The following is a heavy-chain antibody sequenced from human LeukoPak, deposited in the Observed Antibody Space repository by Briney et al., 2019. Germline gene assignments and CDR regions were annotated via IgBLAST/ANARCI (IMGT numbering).Heavy chain of an antibody. V-gene: IGHV4-31*03. CDR1: NGSINSGGHY. CDR3: ARDRSGYFDFDY. CDR2: IYYSGST. J-gene: IGHJ4*02. D-gene: IGHD3-3*01. Sequence: PSQTLSLTCTVSNGSINSGGHYWSWIRRHPGKGLEWIAYIYYSGSTYYNPSLKSRTIISVDTSKNQFSLRLSSVTAADTAIYYCARDRSGYFDFDYWGQGTLVTVSS.